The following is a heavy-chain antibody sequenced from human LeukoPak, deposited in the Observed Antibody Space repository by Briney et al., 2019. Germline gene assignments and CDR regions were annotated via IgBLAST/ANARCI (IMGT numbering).Heavy chain of an antibody. Sequence: ASVKVSCKASGYTFTGYYMHWVGQAPGQGLEWMGWINPNTGGTNYAQKFQGRVTMTRDTSISTAYMELSSLRSDDMAVYYCANAKLYGNFDHWGQGTLVTVSS. CDR1: GYTFTGYY. J-gene: IGHJ4*02. D-gene: IGHD2-8*01. V-gene: IGHV1-2*02. CDR3: ANAKLYGNFDH. CDR2: INPNTGGT.